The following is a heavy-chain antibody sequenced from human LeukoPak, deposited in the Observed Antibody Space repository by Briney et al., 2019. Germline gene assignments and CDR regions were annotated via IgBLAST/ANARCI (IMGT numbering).Heavy chain of an antibody. V-gene: IGHV4-4*07. J-gene: IGHJ3*01. D-gene: IGHD3-22*01. CDR1: GGSISSYY. CDR2: IYTSGST. CDR3: ARAGTVVVSAFDF. Sequence: PSETLSLTCTVSGGSISSYYWNWIRLPAGEGLEWIGRIYTSGSTNYNPSLKSRVTTSIDTSRNQFSLKLSSVTAADTAVYYCARAGTVVVSAFDFWGPGTMVTVSS.